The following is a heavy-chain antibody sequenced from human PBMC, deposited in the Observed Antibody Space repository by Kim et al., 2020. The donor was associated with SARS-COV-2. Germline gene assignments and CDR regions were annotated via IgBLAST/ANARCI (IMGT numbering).Heavy chain of an antibody. Sequence: VKSRCTISRNNAKDTLYLQMNSLRAEDTAVYYCEKDRGAPQWVVRGYFDYWGQGTLVTVSS. CDR3: EKDRGAPQWVVRGYFDY. D-gene: IGHD6-19*01. V-gene: IGHV3-23*01. J-gene: IGHJ4*02.